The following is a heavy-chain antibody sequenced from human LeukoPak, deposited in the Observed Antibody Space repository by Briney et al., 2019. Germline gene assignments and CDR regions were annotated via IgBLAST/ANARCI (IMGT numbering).Heavy chain of an antibody. CDR3: ARGLVGVSAAFDI. V-gene: IGHV3-30*04. J-gene: IGHJ3*02. Sequence: LPGRSLRLACEASGLTVSIYNFHWARHAPGKGLEWVAVISNDGKNKNYADFVKGRFTVSRDNSKNTLFLQMSTLRPEDTAVYHCARGLVGVSAAFDIWGQGTLVTVSS. D-gene: IGHD1-26*01. CDR2: ISNDGKNK. CDR1: GLTVSIYN.